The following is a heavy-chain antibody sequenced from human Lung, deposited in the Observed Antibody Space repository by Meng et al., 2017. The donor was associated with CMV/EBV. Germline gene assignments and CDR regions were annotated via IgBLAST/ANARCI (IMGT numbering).Heavy chain of an antibody. CDR2: ITYSSSYK. CDR3: ARRWGASVGVYYYYGMDV. V-gene: IGHV3-21*06. J-gene: IGHJ6*02. D-gene: IGHD2-8*01. CDR1: GFNFSDYS. Sequence: GESXKISXAASGFNFSDYSMNWVRQAPGKGLEWVSSITYSSSYKKYADSVKGRFTISRDNAKNSLFLQMSSLRAEDTAVYYCARRWGASVGVYYYYGMDVWGQGTXVTVSS.